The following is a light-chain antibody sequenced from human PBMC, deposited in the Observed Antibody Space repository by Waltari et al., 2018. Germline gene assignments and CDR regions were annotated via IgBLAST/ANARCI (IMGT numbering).Light chain of an antibody. CDR1: PNINNY. Sequence: DIQMTQTPSSLSASVGDRVTITCRASPNINNYLNWYQQKPGKAPKLLIYAESSLQSGVPSRFSGSGSGTEFTLTISSLQPEDFATYYCQQSYSTLTFGPGTKVDIK. CDR3: QQSYSTLT. J-gene: IGKJ3*01. CDR2: AES. V-gene: IGKV1-39*01.